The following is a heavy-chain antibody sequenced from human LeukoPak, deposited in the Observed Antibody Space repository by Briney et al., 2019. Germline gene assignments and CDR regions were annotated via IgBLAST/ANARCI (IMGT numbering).Heavy chain of an antibody. CDR3: ASGRTGFYVPPMDY. Sequence: GGSLRLSCAASGFTFSIYWVHRVRQAPGKGLVWVSSINSDGSSTSYADSVKGRFTISRDNAKNSLYLQMNSLRAEDTAVYYCASGRTGFYVPPMDYWGQGTLVTVSS. J-gene: IGHJ4*02. CDR1: GFTFSIYW. D-gene: IGHD2/OR15-2a*01. V-gene: IGHV3-74*01. CDR2: INSDGSST.